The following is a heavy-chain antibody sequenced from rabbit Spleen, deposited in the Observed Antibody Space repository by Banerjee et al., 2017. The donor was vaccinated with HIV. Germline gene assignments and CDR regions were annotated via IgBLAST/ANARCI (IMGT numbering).Heavy chain of an antibody. V-gene: IGHV1S45*01. CDR3: ARDLPDIIGWNFGF. J-gene: IGHJ3*01. CDR1: GFSFSDRDV. Sequence: QEQLVESGGGLVQPEGSLTLTCKASGFSFSDRDVMCWVRQAPGKGLEWIACINSITGKTVYATWAKGRFTISRASATTVFLQMTSLTAADTATYFCARDLPDIIGWNFGFWGQGTLVTVS. D-gene: IGHD1-1*01. CDR2: INSITGKT.